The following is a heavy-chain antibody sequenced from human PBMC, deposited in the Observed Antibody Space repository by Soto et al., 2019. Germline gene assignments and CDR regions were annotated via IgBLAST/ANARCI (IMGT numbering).Heavy chain of an antibody. CDR2: IYWDDGK. CDR1: GFSLSTSGVG. J-gene: IGHJ4*02. CDR3: AHSYRNYSPFDY. V-gene: IGHV2-5*02. D-gene: IGHD4-4*01. Sequence: QITLKESGPALVKPTQTLTLTCTFSGFSLSTSGVGVGWIRQPQGKALEWLALIYWDDGKRYSPSLKSRLTITKDTSKNQVVLTMTNMDPVDTATYYCAHSYRNYSPFDYWGQGTLVTVSS.